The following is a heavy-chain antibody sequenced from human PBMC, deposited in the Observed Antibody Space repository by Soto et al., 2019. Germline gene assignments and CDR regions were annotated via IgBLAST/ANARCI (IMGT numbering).Heavy chain of an antibody. Sequence: PSETLSLTCAVYGGSFSGYYWSWIRQPPGKGLEWIGEINHSGSSSYNPSLKSRVTISVDTSKDQFSLNLSSVTAADTAVYYCARGHTGVAGTGAYAKRRPRQNNWFDPWGQGTQVTVSS. CDR3: ARGHTGVAGTGAYAKRRPRQNNWFDP. J-gene: IGHJ5*02. D-gene: IGHD6-19*01. CDR2: INHSGSS. V-gene: IGHV4-34*01. CDR1: GGSFSGYY.